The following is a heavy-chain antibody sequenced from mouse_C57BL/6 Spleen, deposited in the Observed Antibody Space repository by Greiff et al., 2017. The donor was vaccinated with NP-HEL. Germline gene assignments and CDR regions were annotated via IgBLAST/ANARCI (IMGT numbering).Heavy chain of an antibody. Sequence: EVQLQESGPGLVKPSQSLSLTCSVTGYSITSGYYWNWIRQFPGNKLEWMGYISYDGSNNYNPSLKNRISITRDTSKNQFFLKLNSVTTEDTATYYCALYSPFAYWGQGTLVTVSA. CDR1: GYSITSGYY. J-gene: IGHJ3*01. D-gene: IGHD2-1*01. V-gene: IGHV3-6*01. CDR3: ALYSPFAY. CDR2: ISYDGSN.